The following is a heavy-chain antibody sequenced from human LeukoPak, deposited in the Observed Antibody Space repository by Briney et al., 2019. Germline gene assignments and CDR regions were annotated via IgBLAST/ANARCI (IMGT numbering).Heavy chain of an antibody. V-gene: IGHV3-7*01. CDR3: VGSIY. CDR1: GFSFSGYW. D-gene: IGHD2/OR15-2a*01. Sequence: GGSLRLSCAGSGFSFSGYWMKWVRQAPGKGLEWVANIKGGGSEKYYVDSVKGRFTISRDNARNSVFLQMNSLRAEDTAVYFCVGSIYWGQGTLVTVSS. J-gene: IGHJ4*02. CDR2: IKGGGSEK.